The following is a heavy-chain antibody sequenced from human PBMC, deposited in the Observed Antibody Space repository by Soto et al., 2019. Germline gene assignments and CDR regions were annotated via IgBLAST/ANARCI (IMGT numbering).Heavy chain of an antibody. V-gene: IGHV3-66*04. CDR2: IYSGGST. CDR1: GFTVSSNY. J-gene: IGHJ6*03. Sequence: EVQLVESGGGLVQPGGSLRLSCAASGFTVSSNYMSWVRQAPGKGLEWVSVIYSGGSTYYAYSVKGRFTISRDNSKNTLYLQMNSLRAEDTAVYYCARRGFGTYYYYMDVWGKGTTVTVSS. CDR3: ARRGFGTYYYYMDV. D-gene: IGHD3-16*01.